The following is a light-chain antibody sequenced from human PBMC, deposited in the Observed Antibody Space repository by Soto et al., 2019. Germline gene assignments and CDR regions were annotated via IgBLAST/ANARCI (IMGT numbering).Light chain of an antibody. CDR3: QKYNSARWT. CDR1: QTVNGNY. J-gene: IGKJ1*01. Sequence: TVLTQSPGTLSLSPGERATLSCRASQTVNGNYLAWYQQKSGQAPRLLIYGASTRATGIPARFSGSGSGTEFTLTISSLQPEDVATYYCQKYNSARWTFGQGTKVDIK. CDR2: GAS. V-gene: IGKV3-20*01.